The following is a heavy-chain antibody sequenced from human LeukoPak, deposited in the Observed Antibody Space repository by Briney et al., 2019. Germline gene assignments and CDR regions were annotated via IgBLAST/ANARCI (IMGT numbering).Heavy chain of an antibody. Sequence: GGSLRLSCAASGFTFSNYAMSWVRQAPGKGLEWVSAIRGRGDSTYYADSVMGRFAISRDNSKNTLYLQRKYLRAEDTAVYYCAKEDYDSSGGFDSWGQGTLVTVSS. CDR2: IRGRGDST. J-gene: IGHJ4*02. CDR1: GFTFSNYA. D-gene: IGHD3-22*01. V-gene: IGHV3-23*01. CDR3: AKEDYDSSGGFDS.